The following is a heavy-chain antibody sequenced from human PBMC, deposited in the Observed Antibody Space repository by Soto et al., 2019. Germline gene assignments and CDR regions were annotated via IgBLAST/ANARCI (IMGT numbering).Heavy chain of an antibody. CDR3: ARASYCTNGVCYFDD. Sequence: ASVKVSCKASGYTFTSYYINWVRQATGQGLEWMGWMNPNSGNTGYAQRFQGRVTMTRNTSISTAYMELSSLRSEDTAVYYCARASYCTNGVCYFDDWGQGTLVTVSS. CDR1: GYTFTSYY. CDR2: MNPNSGNT. J-gene: IGHJ4*02. V-gene: IGHV1-8*01. D-gene: IGHD2-8*01.